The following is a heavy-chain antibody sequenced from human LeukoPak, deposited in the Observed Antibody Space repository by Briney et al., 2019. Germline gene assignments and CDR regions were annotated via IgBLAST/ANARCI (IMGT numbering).Heavy chain of an antibody. J-gene: IGHJ5*02. Sequence: NSSETLSLTCTVSGGSISSYYWSWIRQPPGKGLEWIGYIYYSGSTNYNPSLKSRVTISVDTSKNQFSLKLSSVTAADTAVYYRARGRIDYDILHPPEYWFDPWGQGTLVTVSS. CDR2: IYYSGST. D-gene: IGHD3-9*01. V-gene: IGHV4-59*01. CDR1: GGSISSYY. CDR3: ARGRIDYDILHPPEYWFDP.